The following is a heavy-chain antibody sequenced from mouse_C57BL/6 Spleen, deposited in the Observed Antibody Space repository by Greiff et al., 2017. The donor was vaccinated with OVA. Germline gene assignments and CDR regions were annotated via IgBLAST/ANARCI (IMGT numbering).Heavy chain of an antibody. D-gene: IGHD4-1*02. Sequence: EVQLQQSGPELVKPGASVKISCKASGYTFTDYYMNWVKQSHGKSLERIGDINPNNGGTSYNQKFKGKATLTVDKSSSTAYMELRSLTSEDSAVYYCARSNWAWFAYWGQGTLVTVSA. CDR2: INPNNGGT. V-gene: IGHV1-26*01. CDR3: ARSNWAWFAY. CDR1: GYTFTDYY. J-gene: IGHJ3*01.